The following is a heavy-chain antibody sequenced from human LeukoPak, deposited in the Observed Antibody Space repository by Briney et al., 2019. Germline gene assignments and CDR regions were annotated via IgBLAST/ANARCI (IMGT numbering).Heavy chain of an antibody. CDR3: AKGKTRGYCSSTSCPFDP. Sequence: HPGGSLRLSCAASGFTFSSYAMSWVRQAPGEGLEWVSAISGSGGSTYYADSVKGRFTISRDNSKNTLYLQMNSLRAEDTAVYYCAKGKTRGYCSSTSCPFDPWGQGTLVTVSS. D-gene: IGHD2-2*01. J-gene: IGHJ5*02. CDR1: GFTFSSYA. V-gene: IGHV3-23*01. CDR2: ISGSGGST.